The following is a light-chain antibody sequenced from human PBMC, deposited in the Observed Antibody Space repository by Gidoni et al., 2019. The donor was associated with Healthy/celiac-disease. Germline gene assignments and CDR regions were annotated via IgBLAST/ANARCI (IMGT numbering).Light chain of an antibody. CDR1: QSVLYSSNDKNY. Sequence: DTVMTQTPAPLAVSLGGRATIHCKSSQSVLYSSNDKNYLAGYQQKPGQPPKLLIYWASTRESGVPDRFSGSGSGTDFTLTISSLQAEDVAVYYCQQYYSTPYTFGQGTKLEIK. J-gene: IGKJ2*01. CDR2: WAS. V-gene: IGKV4-1*01. CDR3: QQYYSTPYT.